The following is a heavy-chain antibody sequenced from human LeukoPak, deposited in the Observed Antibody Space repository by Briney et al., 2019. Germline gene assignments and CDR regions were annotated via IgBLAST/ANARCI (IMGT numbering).Heavy chain of an antibody. CDR1: GYNFIGNY. V-gene: IGHV1-2*02. J-gene: IGHJ4*02. Sequence: ASVKVSCKASGYNFIGNYVHWVRQAPGQGLEWIGWINPNSGTTAYAQKFQGRVTMTRDTSISTAYMELSRLRSDDTAVYYCARDSAPGDTYGLLGIDSWGQGTLVTVSS. D-gene: IGHD5-18*01. CDR2: INPNSGTT. CDR3: ARDSAPGDTYGLLGIDS.